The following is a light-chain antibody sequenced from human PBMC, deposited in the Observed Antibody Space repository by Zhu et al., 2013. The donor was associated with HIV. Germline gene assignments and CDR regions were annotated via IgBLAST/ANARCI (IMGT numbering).Light chain of an antibody. V-gene: IGKV1-16*01. CDR1: QGINNY. Sequence: DIQMTQSPSSLSASVGDRVTITCRASQGINNYLAWFQQKPGKAPRSLISASSSLQSGVPSRFSGSGFGTDFTLTISSLQPEDFATYYCLQHNTYPLTFGGGTKVEI. CDR2: ASS. J-gene: IGKJ4*01. CDR3: LQHNTYPLT.